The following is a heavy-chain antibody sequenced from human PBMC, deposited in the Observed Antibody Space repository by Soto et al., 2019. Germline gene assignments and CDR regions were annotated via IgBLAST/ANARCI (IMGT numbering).Heavy chain of an antibody. Sequence: ASVKVSCKASGYTFTMYGISCVLQSPLQGLDWMGWISAYNGNTNYAQKLQGRVTMTTDTSTSTAYMELRSLRSDDTAVYYCARTRLSYYDSSGPFDIWGQGTMVTVSS. D-gene: IGHD3-22*01. CDR3: ARTRLSYYDSSGPFDI. V-gene: IGHV1-18*01. J-gene: IGHJ3*02. CDR1: GYTFTMYG. CDR2: ISAYNGNT.